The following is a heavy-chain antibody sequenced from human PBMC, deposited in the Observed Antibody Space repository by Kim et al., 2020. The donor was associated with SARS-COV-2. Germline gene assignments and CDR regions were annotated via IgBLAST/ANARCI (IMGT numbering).Heavy chain of an antibody. CDR3: ARGNTETIDY. CDR1: GYTFTTRY. Sequence: ASVKVSCKTSGYTFTTRYLHWVRQAPGHGLEWMGRINPDSGVTDYAQRFQGRVTMTRDKSISTVYMELSSLRSDDTVVYYCARGNTETIDYWGQGILVTVSS. J-gene: IGHJ4*02. V-gene: IGHV1-2*05. CDR2: INPDSGVT.